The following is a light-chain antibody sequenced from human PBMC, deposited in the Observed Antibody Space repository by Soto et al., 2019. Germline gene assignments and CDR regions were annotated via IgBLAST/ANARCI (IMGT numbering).Light chain of an antibody. CDR3: RSYTSSSTLVV. J-gene: IGLJ2*01. Sequence: QSALTQPASVSGSPGQSITISCTGTSSDVGGYNYVSWYQQHPGKAPKLMIYEVSNRPSGVSNRFSGSKSGNTASLTISGLQAEDEADYYCRSYTSSSTLVVFGRETKLTVL. V-gene: IGLV2-14*01. CDR1: SSDVGGYNY. CDR2: EVS.